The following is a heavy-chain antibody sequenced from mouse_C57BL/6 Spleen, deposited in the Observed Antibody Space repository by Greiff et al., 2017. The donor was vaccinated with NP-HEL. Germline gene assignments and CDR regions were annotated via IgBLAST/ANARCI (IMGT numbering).Heavy chain of an antibody. CDR3: AREGIYYYGSSYYPY. J-gene: IGHJ2*01. V-gene: IGHV3-6*01. Sequence: DVKLQESGPGLVKPSQSLSLTCSVTGYSITSGYYWNWIRQFPGNKLEWMGYISYDGSNNYNPSLKNRISITRDTSKNQFFLKLNSVTTEDTATYYCAREGIYYYGSSYYPYWGQGTTLTVSS. CDR2: ISYDGSN. CDR1: GYSITSGYY. D-gene: IGHD1-1*01.